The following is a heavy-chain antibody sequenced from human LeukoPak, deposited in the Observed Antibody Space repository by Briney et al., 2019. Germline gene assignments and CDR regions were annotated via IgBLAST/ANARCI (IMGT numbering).Heavy chain of an antibody. J-gene: IGHJ4*02. CDR2: IYYSGST. V-gene: IGHV4-39*01. CDR3: ARQHYCSSTSCHPFSFDY. CDR1: GGSISSSSYY. Sequence: SETMSLTCTVSGGSISSSSYYWGWIRQPPGKGVEWIGSIYYSGSTYYNPSLKSRVTISVDTSKNQFSLKLSSVTAADTALYYCARQHYCSSTSCHPFSFDYWAQGILLTVSS. D-gene: IGHD2-2*01.